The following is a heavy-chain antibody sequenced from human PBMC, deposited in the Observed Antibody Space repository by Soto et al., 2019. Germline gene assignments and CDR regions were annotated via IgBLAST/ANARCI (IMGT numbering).Heavy chain of an antibody. V-gene: IGHV3-30-3*01. CDR2: ISYDGSNK. CDR1: GFTFSSYA. Sequence: LRLSCAASGFTFSSYAMHWVRQAPGKGLEWVAVISYDGSNKYYADSVKGRFTISRDNSKNTLYLQMNSLRAEDTAVYYCARGIYDSSGSHPDYYYYGMDVWGQGTTVTVSS. J-gene: IGHJ6*02. D-gene: IGHD3-22*01. CDR3: ARGIYDSSGSHPDYYYYGMDV.